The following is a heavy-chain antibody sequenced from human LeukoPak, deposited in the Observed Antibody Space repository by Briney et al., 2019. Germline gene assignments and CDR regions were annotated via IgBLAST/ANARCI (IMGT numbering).Heavy chain of an antibody. Sequence: ASVKVSRKASGYTFTGYYMHWVRQAPGQGLECMGWINPNSGDTNYAQNFQGRVTMTRDTSISTAYMELSSLRSDDTAVYYCVSGGSGSHPFRFDFWGQGTLVTVSS. CDR2: INPNSGDT. D-gene: IGHD3-10*01. CDR3: VSGGSGSHPFRFDF. V-gene: IGHV1-2*02. J-gene: IGHJ4*02. CDR1: GYTFTGYY.